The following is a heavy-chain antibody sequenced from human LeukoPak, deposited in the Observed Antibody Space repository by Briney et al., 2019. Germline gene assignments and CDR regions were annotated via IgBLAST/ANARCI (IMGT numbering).Heavy chain of an antibody. J-gene: IGHJ4*02. Sequence: ASVKVSCKASGYTFTGYSIHWMRQAPGQGLEWMGWINLKSGGTNYAQKFQARVTMTRETSISTAYMELSRLRSDDTAVYYCAREDSTGYSSLDYWGQGTLVTVSS. CDR2: INLKSGGT. CDR1: GYTFTGYS. V-gene: IGHV1-2*02. CDR3: AREDSTGYSSLDY. D-gene: IGHD3-22*01.